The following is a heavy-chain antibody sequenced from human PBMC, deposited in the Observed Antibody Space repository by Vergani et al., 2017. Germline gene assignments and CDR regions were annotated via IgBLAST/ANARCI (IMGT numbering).Heavy chain of an antibody. CDR3: ARPQRTIFGVVILEYMDV. Sequence: EVQLVESAGGLIKPGGSLRLSCAASGFTVSSNYISWFPQAPGKGLEWVSVIYSGCSPYYAASVKGRFTIARDNSKNKLYLQMNSLRAEDTAVYYCARPQRTIFGVVILEYMDVWGKGTTVTVSS. V-gene: IGHV3-53*01. D-gene: IGHD3-3*01. J-gene: IGHJ6*03. CDR2: IYSGCSP. CDR1: GFTVSSNY.